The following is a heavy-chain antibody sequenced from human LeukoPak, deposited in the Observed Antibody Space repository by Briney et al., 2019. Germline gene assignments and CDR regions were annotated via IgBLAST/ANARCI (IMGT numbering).Heavy chain of an antibody. J-gene: IGHJ3*02. CDR1: GGSFSGYY. Sequence: SETLSLTCAVYGGSFSGYYWSWIRQPPGKGLEWIGEISHSGSTNYNPSLKSRVTISVDTSKNQFSLKLSSVTAADTAVYYCASIPLYYYGSGYAFDIWGQGTMVTVSS. V-gene: IGHV4-34*01. D-gene: IGHD3-10*01. CDR3: ASIPLYYYGSGYAFDI. CDR2: ISHSGST.